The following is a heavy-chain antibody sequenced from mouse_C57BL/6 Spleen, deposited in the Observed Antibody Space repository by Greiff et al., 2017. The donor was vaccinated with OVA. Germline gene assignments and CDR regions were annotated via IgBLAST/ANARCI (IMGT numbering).Heavy chain of an antibody. CDR1: GYSITSGYY. CDR3: ALRYYYAMDY. J-gene: IGHJ4*01. CDR2: ISYDGSN. V-gene: IGHV3-6*01. D-gene: IGHD1-1*01. Sequence: EVQLVESGPGLVKPSQSLSLTCSVTGYSITSGYYWNWIRQFPGNKLEWMGYISYDGSNNYNPSLKNRISITRDTSKNKFFLKLNSVTTEDTATYYCALRYYYAMDYWGQGTSVTVSS.